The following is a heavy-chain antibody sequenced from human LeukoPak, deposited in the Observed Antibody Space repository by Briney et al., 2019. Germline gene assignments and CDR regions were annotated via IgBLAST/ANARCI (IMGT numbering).Heavy chain of an antibody. CDR1: GFTFSNYA. D-gene: IGHD4-17*01. CDR2: ISSNGGST. Sequence: PGGSLRLSCSAPGFTFSNYAMHWVRQAPGKGLEYISAISSNGGSTYYADSVKRRFTIYRDNSKNTLYLQMSSLRAEDTAVYYCVKDLTAVTTRILGDWGQGALVTVSS. V-gene: IGHV3-64D*06. J-gene: IGHJ4*02. CDR3: VKDLTAVTTRILGD.